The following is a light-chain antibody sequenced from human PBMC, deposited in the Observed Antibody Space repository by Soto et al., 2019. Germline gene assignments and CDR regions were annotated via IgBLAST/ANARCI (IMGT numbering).Light chain of an antibody. V-gene: IGLV7-46*01. Sequence: QAVVTQERSLTVSPGGTVTLTCGSSTGAVTSGHYPSWFQQKPGQAPRTLICDTSNKQSWTPARFSGSLLGGKAALTLSGAQPEDDADYYCLLSYTSGRPVFGGGTKLTVL. CDR1: TGAVTSGHY. CDR3: LLSYTSGRPV. CDR2: DTS. J-gene: IGLJ2*01.